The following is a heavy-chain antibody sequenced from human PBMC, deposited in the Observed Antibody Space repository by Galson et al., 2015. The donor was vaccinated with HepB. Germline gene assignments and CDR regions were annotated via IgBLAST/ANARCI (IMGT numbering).Heavy chain of an antibody. CDR1: GFTFSSYA. J-gene: IGHJ4*02. V-gene: IGHV3-30-3*01. CDR2: ISYDGSNK. D-gene: IGHD2-15*01. Sequence: SLRLSCAASGFTFSSYAMHWVRQAPGKGLEWVAVISYDGSNKYYADSVKGRFTISRDNSKNTLYLQMNSLRAEDTAVYYCARVRGSALDYWGQGTLVTVSS. CDR3: ARVRGSALDY.